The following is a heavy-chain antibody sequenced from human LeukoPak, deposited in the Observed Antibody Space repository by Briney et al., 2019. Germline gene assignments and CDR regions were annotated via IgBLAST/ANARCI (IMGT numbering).Heavy chain of an antibody. CDR2: ISGSGGST. V-gene: IGHV3-23*01. CDR3: AKGGSRYCSGGSCSYYWYFDL. Sequence: LPGGSLRLSCAASGFTFSSYGMSWVRQAPGKGLEWVAAISGSGGSTYYADSVKGRFTISRDSSKNTLYLQMNSLRAEDTAVYYCAKGGSRYCSGGSCSYYWYFDLWGRGTLVTVSS. CDR1: GFTFSSYG. J-gene: IGHJ2*01. D-gene: IGHD2-15*01.